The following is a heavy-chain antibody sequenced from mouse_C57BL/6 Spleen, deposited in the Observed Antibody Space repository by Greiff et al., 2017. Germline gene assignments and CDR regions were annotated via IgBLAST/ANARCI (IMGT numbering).Heavy chain of an antibody. J-gene: IGHJ2*01. D-gene: IGHD4-1*01. Sequence: DVMLVESGPGLAKPSQTLSLTCSVTGYSITSDYWNWIRKFPGNKLEYMGYISYSGSTYYNPSLKRRISITRDTSKNQYYLQLNSVTTEDTATYYCASLLTGTGYFDYWGQGTTLTVSS. CDR2: ISYSGST. V-gene: IGHV3-8*01. CDR1: GYSITSDY. CDR3: ASLLTGTGYFDY.